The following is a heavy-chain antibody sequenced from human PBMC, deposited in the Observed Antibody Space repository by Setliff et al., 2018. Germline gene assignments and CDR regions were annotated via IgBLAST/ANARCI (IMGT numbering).Heavy chain of an antibody. CDR1: GFTFNTYW. D-gene: IGHD3-16*01. J-gene: IGHJ4*02. CDR2: INFDGSDT. V-gene: IGHV3-74*01. Sequence: PGGSLRLSCAGSGFTFNTYWIHWVRQAPGKGLVWVSRINFDGSDTVYADPVKGRFTISRDNADNTLNLQMNSLRAEDTAVYYCARDGGEYWGQGTLVTVSS. CDR3: ARDGGEY.